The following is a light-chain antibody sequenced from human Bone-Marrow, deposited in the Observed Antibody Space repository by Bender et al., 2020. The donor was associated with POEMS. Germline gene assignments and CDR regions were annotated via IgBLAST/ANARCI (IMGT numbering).Light chain of an antibody. CDR2: DVN. J-gene: IGLJ3*02. CDR3: ISYTSSSTLV. CDR1: SSDIGGYNY. V-gene: IGLV2-14*03. Sequence: QSALTQPASMSGSPGQSITISCTGTSSDIGGYNYVSWYQQHPGKAPKLMILDVNNRPSGVSNRFSGSKSGNTASLTISGLQAEDEADYFCISYTSSSTLVFGGGTKLTVL.